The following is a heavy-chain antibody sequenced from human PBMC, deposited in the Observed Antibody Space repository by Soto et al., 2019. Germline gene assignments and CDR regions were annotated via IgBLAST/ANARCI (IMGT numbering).Heavy chain of an antibody. Sequence: EVQLLESGGDLVQPGGSLRLSCVASGFTFSGYAMTWVRQAPGKGLEWFSTISPGGDTHYADSVKGRFTISRDNAKDTLFIEMNSLRAEDYAVYYCAKDPSTGYADHWGQGTLVTGSS. CDR3: AKDPSTGYADH. J-gene: IGHJ4*02. V-gene: IGHV3-23*01. CDR2: ISPGGDT. CDR1: GFTFSGYA. D-gene: IGHD3-9*01.